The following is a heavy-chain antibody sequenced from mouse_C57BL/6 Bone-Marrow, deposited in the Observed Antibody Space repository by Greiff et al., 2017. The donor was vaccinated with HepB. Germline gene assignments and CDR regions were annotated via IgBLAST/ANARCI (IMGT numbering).Heavy chain of an antibody. CDR3: ARLVPVDY. CDR1: GFTFSSYG. Sequence: EVQLVESGGDLVKPGGSLKLSCAASGFTFSSYGMSWVRQTPDKRLEWVATISSGGSYTYYPDSVKGRFTISRDNAKNTLYLQMRSLKSEDTAMYYCARLVPVDYWGQGTTLTVSS. CDR2: ISSGGSYT. J-gene: IGHJ2*01. V-gene: IGHV5-6*01.